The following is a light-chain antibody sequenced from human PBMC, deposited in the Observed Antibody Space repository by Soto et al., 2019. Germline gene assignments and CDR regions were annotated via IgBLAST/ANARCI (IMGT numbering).Light chain of an antibody. CDR2: EVS. V-gene: IGLV2-14*01. J-gene: IGLJ3*02. Sequence: QSVLTQPASVSGSPGQSITISCTGTSSDVGTYNYVSWFQQHPGKAPKLMIYEVSNRPSGASNRFSGSKSGNAASLPISGLQAEDEADYYCSSFTTTFTWVFGGGTKLTVL. CDR3: SSFTTTFTWV. CDR1: SSDVGTYNY.